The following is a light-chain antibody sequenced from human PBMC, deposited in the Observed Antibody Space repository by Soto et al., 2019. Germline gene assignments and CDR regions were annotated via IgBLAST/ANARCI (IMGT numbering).Light chain of an antibody. J-gene: IGKJ1*01. V-gene: IGKV3-15*01. Sequence: EIVMTQSPATLSVSPGERATLSCRASQSVSSNLAWYQQKPGQAPRLLIYDTSTRATGISARFSGGGSGTDFTLTISGLQSEDFAVYYCQQYNNWPPSWTFGQGTKVDIK. CDR3: QQYNNWPPSWT. CDR2: DTS. CDR1: QSVSSN.